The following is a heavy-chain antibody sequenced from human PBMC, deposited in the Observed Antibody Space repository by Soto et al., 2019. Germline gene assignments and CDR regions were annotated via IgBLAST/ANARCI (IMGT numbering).Heavy chain of an antibody. CDR3: ARESRFLEWLSLNWFDP. V-gene: IGHV3-66*01. J-gene: IGHJ5*02. CDR2: TYSGGTT. Sequence: GGSLRLSCAASGFTVSSNYMSWVRQAPGRGLEWVSVTYSGGTTYYADSVKGRFTISRDNSKNTLDLQMNSLRAEDTAVYYCARESRFLEWLSLNWFDPWGQGTLVTVSS. D-gene: IGHD3-3*01. CDR1: GFTVSSNY.